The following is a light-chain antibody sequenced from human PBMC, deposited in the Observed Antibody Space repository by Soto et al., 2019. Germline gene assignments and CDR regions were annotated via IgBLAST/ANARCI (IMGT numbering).Light chain of an antibody. CDR3: QQSYSAPIT. V-gene: IGKV1-39*01. CDR2: AAS. Sequence: EIQMTQSPSSLSASVGARVTIACRARQSSSTYFKWYQQKTGRAPKLLIYAASSLQRGGPSRFSGSGSGTDFTLTISSLQPEDFATYYCQQSYSAPITFGQGTRLEIK. J-gene: IGKJ5*01. CDR1: QSSSTY.